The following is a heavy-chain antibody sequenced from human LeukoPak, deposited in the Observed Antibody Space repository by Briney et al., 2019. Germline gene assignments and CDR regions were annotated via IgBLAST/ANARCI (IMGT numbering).Heavy chain of an antibody. CDR1: GGTFSSYA. CDR3: ATLNFGSGTTTNWFDP. D-gene: IGHD3-10*01. Sequence: SVKVSCKASGGTFSSYAIIWVRQAPGQGLEWMGRIIPILGIANYAQKFQGRVTITADKSTSTAYMELSSLRSEDTAVYYCATLNFGSGTTTNWFDPWGQGTLVTVSS. V-gene: IGHV1-69*04. J-gene: IGHJ5*02. CDR2: IIPILGIA.